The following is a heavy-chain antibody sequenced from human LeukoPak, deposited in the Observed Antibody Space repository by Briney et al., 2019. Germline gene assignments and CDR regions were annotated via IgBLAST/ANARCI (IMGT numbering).Heavy chain of an antibody. J-gene: IGHJ2*01. CDR3: AKDGNRSGYYNYWDFDL. CDR1: GDSIGRHY. D-gene: IGHD3-3*01. Sequence: PSETLSLTCTVSGDSIGRHYWGWIRQPPGKGLESIGYIFYSGSTYYNPSLKSRVTISVDTSKNQFSLRLSSVTAADAAVYYCAKDGNRSGYYNYWDFDLWGRGTLVTVST. CDR2: IFYSGST. V-gene: IGHV4-59*11.